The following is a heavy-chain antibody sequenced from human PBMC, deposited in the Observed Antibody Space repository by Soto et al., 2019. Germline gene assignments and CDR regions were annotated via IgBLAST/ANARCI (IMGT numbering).Heavy chain of an antibody. J-gene: IGHJ4*02. Sequence: SETLSLTCTVSGGSISSSGYYWSWIRQPPGKGLEWIGEIYYSGSTYYNPSLKSRVTISVDTSKNQFSLKLSSVTAADTAADSCVKEGASEWGDGCFDYWGQGTLVTVSS. CDR3: VKEGASEWGDGCFDY. D-gene: IGHD1-26*01. CDR1: GGSISSSGYY. CDR2: IYYSGST. V-gene: IGHV4-30-4*01.